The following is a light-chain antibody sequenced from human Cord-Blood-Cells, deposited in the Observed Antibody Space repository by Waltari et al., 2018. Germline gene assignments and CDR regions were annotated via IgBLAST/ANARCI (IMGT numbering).Light chain of an antibody. CDR1: QSVSSY. V-gene: IGKV3-11*01. Sequence: EIVLTQSPATLSLSPGERATTPCRASQSVSSYLAWYQQKPGQAPRLLIYDASNRATGIPARFSGSGSGTDFTLTISSLEPEDFAVYYCQQRSNWPQITFGGGTKVEIK. CDR2: DAS. J-gene: IGKJ4*01. CDR3: QQRSNWPQIT.